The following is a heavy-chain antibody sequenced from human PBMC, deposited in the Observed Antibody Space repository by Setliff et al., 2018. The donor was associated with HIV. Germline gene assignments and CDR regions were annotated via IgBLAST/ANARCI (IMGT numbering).Heavy chain of an antibody. V-gene: IGHV1-3*03. CDR3: ARGWHSTSPNSYFDY. D-gene: IGHD6-6*01. Sequence: ASVKVSCKASGYSFTDYAMNWVRQAPGQGLEWMGWIDIGNGDTKYSQDFHDRVTISRDTPATTVYMELSSLRSDDMAVYYCARGWHSTSPNSYFDYWGQGSQVTRLL. CDR1: GYSFTDYA. CDR2: IDIGNGDT. J-gene: IGHJ4*02.